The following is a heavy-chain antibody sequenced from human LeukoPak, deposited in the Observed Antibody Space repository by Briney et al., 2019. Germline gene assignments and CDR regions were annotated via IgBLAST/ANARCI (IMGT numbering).Heavy chain of an antibody. CDR1: GFTFSSYA. D-gene: IGHD1-26*01. J-gene: IGHJ6*02. CDR2: ISSSSSYI. Sequence: SGGSLRLSCAASGFTFSSYAMSWVRQAPGKGLEWVSSISSSSSYIYYADSVKGRFTISRDNAKNSLYLQMNSLRAEDTAVYYCARDFKWELFYGMDVWGQGTTVTVSS. V-gene: IGHV3-21*01. CDR3: ARDFKWELFYGMDV.